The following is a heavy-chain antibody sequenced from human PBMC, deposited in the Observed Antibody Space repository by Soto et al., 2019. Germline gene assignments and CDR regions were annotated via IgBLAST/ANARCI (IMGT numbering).Heavy chain of an antibody. J-gene: IGHJ6*02. CDR2: IYYSGST. Sequence: SETLSLTCAVSGYSISSGYYWSWIRQPPGKGLEWIGYIYYSGSTNYNPSLKSRVTISVDTSKNQFSLKLTAVTAAETAVYYCARVFPTAGHYSGMDVWGQGTTVTVSS. CDR3: ARVFPTAGHYSGMDV. V-gene: IGHV4-61*01. D-gene: IGHD2-21*02. CDR1: GYSISSGYY.